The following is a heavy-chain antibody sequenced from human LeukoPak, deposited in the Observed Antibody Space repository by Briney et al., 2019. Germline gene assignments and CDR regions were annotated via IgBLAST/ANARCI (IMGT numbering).Heavy chain of an antibody. CDR2: ISSSSSYI. CDR1: GFTFSSYS. V-gene: IGHV3-21*01. Sequence: PRGSLRLSCAASGFTFSSYSMNWVRQAPGKGLEWVSSISSSSSYIYYADSVKGRFTISRDNAKNSLYLRMNSLRAEDTAVYYCAPRCGSGCGWGQGTLVTVSS. CDR3: APRCGSGCG. J-gene: IGHJ4*02. D-gene: IGHD6-19*01.